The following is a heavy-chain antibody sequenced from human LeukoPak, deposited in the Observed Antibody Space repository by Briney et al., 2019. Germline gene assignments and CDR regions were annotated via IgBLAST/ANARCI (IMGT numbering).Heavy chain of an antibody. CDR2: IKQDGSEK. J-gene: IGHJ4*02. CDR3: ARGKDEGYSYGLYYFDY. CDR1: GFTFSSYW. D-gene: IGHD5-18*01. V-gene: IGHV3-7*01. Sequence: GGSLRLSCAASGFTFSSYWMSWVRQAPGKGLEWVANIKQDGSEKYYVDSVKGRFTISRDNAKNSLYLQMNSLRAKDTAVYYCARGKDEGYSYGLYYFDYWGQGTLVTVSS.